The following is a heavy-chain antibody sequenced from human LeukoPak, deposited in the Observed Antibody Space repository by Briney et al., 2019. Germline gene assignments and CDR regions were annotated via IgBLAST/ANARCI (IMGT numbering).Heavy chain of an antibody. CDR1: GFTFSSYA. CDR3: ARERDYYFDY. J-gene: IGHJ4*02. D-gene: IGHD3/OR15-3a*01. CDR2: ISSNGGST. V-gene: IGHV3-64*01. Sequence: GGSLRLSCAASGFTFSSYAMHWVRQAPGKGLEYVSAISSNGGSTYYANSAKGRFTISRDNSKNTLYLQMGSLRAEDMAVYYCARERDYYFDYWGQGTLVTVSS.